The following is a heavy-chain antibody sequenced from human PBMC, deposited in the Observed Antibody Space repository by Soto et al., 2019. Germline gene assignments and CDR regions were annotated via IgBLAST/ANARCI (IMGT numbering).Heavy chain of an antibody. D-gene: IGHD2-21*02. Sequence: GGSLRLSCGGSGFSFSDYSMNWVRQAPGKGLQWISYISSSSDDIHYADSVKGRFTVSRDNAKNALFLQMNSLRDDDTAIYYCARLPKGSLVTAWGQGTQVTVSS. CDR1: GFSFSDYS. CDR2: ISSSSDDI. CDR3: ARLPKGSLVTA. V-gene: IGHV3-48*02. J-gene: IGHJ4*02.